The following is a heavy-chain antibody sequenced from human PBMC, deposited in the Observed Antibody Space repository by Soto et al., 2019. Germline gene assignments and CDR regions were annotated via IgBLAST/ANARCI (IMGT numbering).Heavy chain of an antibody. CDR1: GFSLSTSGVG. CDR2: IYWDDDK. CDR3: AHVTSSNWFDP. V-gene: IGHV2-5*02. J-gene: IGHJ5*02. Sequence: QITLKESGPTLVKPTQTLTLTCTFSGFSLSTSGVGVGWIRQPPGKALEWLAVIYWDDDKRNSPSLKSRLTITKDTSKNQVVLTMTSMDPVDTATYYCAHVTSSNWFDPLGQGTLVTVSS. D-gene: IGHD4-17*01.